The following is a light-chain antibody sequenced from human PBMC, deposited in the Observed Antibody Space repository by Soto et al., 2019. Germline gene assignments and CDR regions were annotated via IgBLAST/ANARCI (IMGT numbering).Light chain of an antibody. J-gene: IGLJ2*01. CDR2: DVS. CDR3: SSYTSTSTL. Sequence: QSALTQPASVSGSPGQSITISCTGASSDVGGYNFVSWFQHHPGKAPKLMIYDVSSRPSGVSNRFSGSKSGNTASLTISGLQAEDEAAYYCSSYTSTSTLFGGGTKLTVL. CDR1: SSDVGGYNF. V-gene: IGLV2-14*03.